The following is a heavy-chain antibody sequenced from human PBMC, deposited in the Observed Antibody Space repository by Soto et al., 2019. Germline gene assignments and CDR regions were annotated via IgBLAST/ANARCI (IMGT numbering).Heavy chain of an antibody. J-gene: IGHJ4*02. CDR3: ARQFDYDTSGYYYAY. CDR2: IIPLFGTA. V-gene: IGHV1-69*13. Sequence: SVKVSCKASGGTFNKYAIDWVRQAPGQGLEWMGGIIPLFGTANYAQKFQGRVTITADEATSTAYMELSSLRSEDTAVYYCARQFDYDTSGYYYAYWGQGTLVPISS. D-gene: IGHD3-22*01. CDR1: GGTFNKYA.